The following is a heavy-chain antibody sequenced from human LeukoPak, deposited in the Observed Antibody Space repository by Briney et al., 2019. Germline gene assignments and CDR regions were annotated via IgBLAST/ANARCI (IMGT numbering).Heavy chain of an antibody. Sequence: SETLSLTCTVSGGSISSYYWSWIRQPPGKGREGMGYIYYSGSTNYNPSLKSRVTISVDTSKNQFSLKLSSVTAANTAVYYCARVRVGAPGGFDYWGQGTLVTVSS. J-gene: IGHJ4*02. CDR2: IYYSGST. CDR3: ARVRVGAPGGFDY. CDR1: GGSISSYY. D-gene: IGHD1-26*01. V-gene: IGHV4-59*01.